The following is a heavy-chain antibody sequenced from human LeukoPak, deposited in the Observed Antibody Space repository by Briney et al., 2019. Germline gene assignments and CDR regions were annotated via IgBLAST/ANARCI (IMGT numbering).Heavy chain of an antibody. CDR1: GGSFSGYY. J-gene: IGHJ5*02. Sequence: PLETLSLTCAVYGGSFSGYYWSWIRQPPGKGLEWIGEINHSGSTNYNPSLKSRVTISVDTSKNQFSLKLSSVTAADTAVYYCARGSTLLWFGELLSWFDPWGQGTLVTVSS. V-gene: IGHV4-34*01. CDR2: INHSGST. CDR3: ARGSTLLWFGELLSWFDP. D-gene: IGHD3-10*01.